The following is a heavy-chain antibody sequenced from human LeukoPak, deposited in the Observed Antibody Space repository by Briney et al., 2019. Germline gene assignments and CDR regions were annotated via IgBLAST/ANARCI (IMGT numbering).Heavy chain of an antibody. V-gene: IGHV3-11*04. CDR1: GFTFSDYY. J-gene: IGHJ4*02. Sequence: GGSLRLSCAASGFTFSDYYMSWIRQAPGKGLEWISYISSSGDTIFYADSVKGRFTISRDNAKNSLYLQMNSLRADDTAVYYCARDPYGDYVHYQLAGELFDYWGQGTLVTVSS. CDR3: ARDPYGDYVHYQLAGELFDY. D-gene: IGHD4-17*01. CDR2: ISSSGDTI.